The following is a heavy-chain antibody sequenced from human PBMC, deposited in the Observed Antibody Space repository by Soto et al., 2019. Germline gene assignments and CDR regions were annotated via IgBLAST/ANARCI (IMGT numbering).Heavy chain of an antibody. CDR1: GFSLSNYG. CDR3: ARDVNFVFDY. CDR2: ISHDGNYK. D-gene: IGHD2-21*01. Sequence: QVQLVESGGGVVQPERSLRLSCAVSGFSLSNYGMHWVRQAPGKGLEWVAVISHDGNYKDYAESVKGRFTISRDTSKNALYMQMDSLRAEDTAVYYCARDVNFVFDYWGQGTLVTVSS. J-gene: IGHJ4*02. V-gene: IGHV3-33*01.